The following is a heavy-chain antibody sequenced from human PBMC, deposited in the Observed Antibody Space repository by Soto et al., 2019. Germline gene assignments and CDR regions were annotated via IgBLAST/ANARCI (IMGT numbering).Heavy chain of an antibody. CDR3: ARPSTYCSGGSCYSGAFDI. J-gene: IGHJ3*02. V-gene: IGHV5-51*01. Sequence: GESLKLSCTGSGYSFTRYCIGWVRQMPGKGLEWMGIIYPGDSDTRYSPSFQGQVTISADKSISTAYLQWSSLKASDTAMYYCARPSTYCSGGSCYSGAFDIWGQGTMVTVSS. CDR1: GYSFTRYC. CDR2: IYPGDSDT. D-gene: IGHD2-15*01.